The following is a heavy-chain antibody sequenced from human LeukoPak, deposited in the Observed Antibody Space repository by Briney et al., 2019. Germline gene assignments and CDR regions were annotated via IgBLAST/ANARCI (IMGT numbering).Heavy chain of an antibody. J-gene: IGHJ5*02. Sequence: SQTLSLTCAISGDSVSSNSAGWNWIRQSPSRGLEWLGRAYYRSKWYIDYAVSMKSPIIITPDTSKNQFSLQLNSVTPDDTAVYYCTRGVNWFDPWGQGTLVTVSS. CDR3: TRGVNWFDP. CDR1: GDSVSSNSAG. CDR2: AYYRSKWYI. V-gene: IGHV6-1*01. D-gene: IGHD3-10*01.